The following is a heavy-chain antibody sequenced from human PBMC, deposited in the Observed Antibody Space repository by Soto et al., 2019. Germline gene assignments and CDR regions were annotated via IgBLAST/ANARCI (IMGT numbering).Heavy chain of an antibody. V-gene: IGHV3-33*01. D-gene: IGHD3-3*01. CDR3: ARDPYYDFWSGRFDY. CDR1: GFTFSSYG. CDR2: IWYDGSNK. Sequence: GGSLRLSCAASGFTFSSYGMHWVRQAPGKGLEWVAVIWYDGSNKYYADSVKGRFTISRDNSKNTLYLQMNGLRAEDTAVYYCARDPYYDFWSGRFDYWGQGTLVTVSS. J-gene: IGHJ4*02.